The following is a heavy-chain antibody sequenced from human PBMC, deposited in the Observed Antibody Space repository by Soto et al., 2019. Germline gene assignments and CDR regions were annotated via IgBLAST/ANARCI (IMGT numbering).Heavy chain of an antibody. J-gene: IGHJ4*02. Sequence: HPGGSLRLSCAASGITFSIYAMSWVRQAPGKGLEWVSAISGSGGMTYYADSVKGRFTISRDNSKNTLYLQMSSLRADDTAVYYCAKGWAFSNYYFDYWGQGTLVTVSS. CDR1: GITFSIYA. V-gene: IGHV3-23*01. CDR2: ISGSGGMT. CDR3: AKGWAFSNYYFDY. D-gene: IGHD4-4*01.